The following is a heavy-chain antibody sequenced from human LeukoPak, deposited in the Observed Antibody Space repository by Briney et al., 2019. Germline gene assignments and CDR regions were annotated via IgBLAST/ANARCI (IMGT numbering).Heavy chain of an antibody. J-gene: IGHJ4*02. CDR2: IQTSGNT. Sequence: PSETLSLTCTVSGDSVRSYYWNWIRQPAGKGLEWVGRIQTSGNTNYSPSLKGRITISVDRSKNQVSLKLNYVTAADTAVYYCASDRGSGWFDYWGQGTLVTVSS. CDR3: ASDRGSGWFDY. CDR1: GDSVRSYY. V-gene: IGHV4-4*07. D-gene: IGHD6-19*01.